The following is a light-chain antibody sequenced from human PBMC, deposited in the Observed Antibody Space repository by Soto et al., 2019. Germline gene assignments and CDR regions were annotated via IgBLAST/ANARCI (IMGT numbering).Light chain of an antibody. V-gene: IGKV3-20*01. CDR3: QQYGISGT. Sequence: EIVFTQSPGTLSLPTGERATLSCRASQSVNSNLAWYQQKPGQAPRLLIYGASNRATGIPDRFSGSGSGTDFTLTISRLEPEDFAVYYCQQYGISGTFGQGTKVDIK. J-gene: IGKJ1*01. CDR2: GAS. CDR1: QSVNSN.